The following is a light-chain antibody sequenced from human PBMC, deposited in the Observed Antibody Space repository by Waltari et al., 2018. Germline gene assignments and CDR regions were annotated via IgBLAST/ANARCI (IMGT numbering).Light chain of an antibody. CDR2: GAS. CDR1: QSVSSN. Sequence: EIVMTQSPATLSVSPGERATLSCRASQSVSSNLAWYQQKPGQAPRLLIYGASTGATGIPARFSGSGSGTEFTLTISSLQSEDFVVYYCQQYNNWPYTFGQGTKLEIK. V-gene: IGKV3-15*01. J-gene: IGKJ2*01. CDR3: QQYNNWPYT.